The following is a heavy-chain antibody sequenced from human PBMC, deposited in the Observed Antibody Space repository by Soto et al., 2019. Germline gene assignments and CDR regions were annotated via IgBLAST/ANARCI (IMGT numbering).Heavy chain of an antibody. CDR2: IYYTGST. CDR3: ARHTATIRAGFDY. CDR1: GGSVSSSRYY. D-gene: IGHD4-17*01. Sequence: SETLSLTCSVSGGSVSSSRYYWDWIRQPPGKGLEWIGNIYYTGSTYYNPSVKSRVAISVDTSKNQFSLKLNSVTAADTAVYYCARHTATIRAGFDYWGQGALVTVSS. J-gene: IGHJ4*02. V-gene: IGHV4-39*07.